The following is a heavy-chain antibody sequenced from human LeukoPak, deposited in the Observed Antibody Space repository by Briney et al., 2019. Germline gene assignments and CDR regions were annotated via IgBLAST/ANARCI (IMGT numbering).Heavy chain of an antibody. V-gene: IGHV4-34*01. D-gene: IGHD3-22*01. CDR2: IKHSGST. CDR1: GGSFSGYY. CDR3: ARGQTPYYYDSSGYSRSPYFDY. Sequence: SEALSLTCAVYGGSFSGYYWSWIRQPPGKGLEWIGEIKHSGSTNYNPSLKSRVTISVDTSKNQFSLKLSSVTAADTAVYYCARGQTPYYYDSSGYSRSPYFDYWGQGTLVTVSS. J-gene: IGHJ4*02.